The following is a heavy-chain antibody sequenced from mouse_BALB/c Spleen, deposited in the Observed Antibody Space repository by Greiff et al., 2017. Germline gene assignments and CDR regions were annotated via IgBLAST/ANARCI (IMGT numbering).Heavy chain of an antibody. J-gene: IGHJ2*01. CDR1: GYTFTDYW. Sequence: QVQLQQPGAELVMPGASVKMSCKASGYTFTDYWMHWVKQRPGQGLEWIGAIDTSDSYTSYNQKFKGKATLTVDDSSSTAYMQLSSLTSEDSAVYYCARGGYGNYIDYWGQGTTLTVSS. CDR2: IDTSDSYT. V-gene: IGHV1-69*01. CDR3: ARGGYGNYIDY. D-gene: IGHD2-10*02.